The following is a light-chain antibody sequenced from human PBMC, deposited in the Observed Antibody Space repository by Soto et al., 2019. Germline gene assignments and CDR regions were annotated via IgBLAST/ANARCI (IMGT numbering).Light chain of an antibody. CDR3: QHYGGLWT. J-gene: IGKJ1*01. Sequence: DIQMTQSPSTLSASVGDRVTITCRASQSITNRLAWYQQKPGRAPKVLIYDASNLEAGVPSRFSGSGSGTEFFLSISRLHPDDFATYWCQHYGGLWTFGQGTKVEIK. CDR2: DAS. V-gene: IGKV1-5*01. CDR1: QSITNR.